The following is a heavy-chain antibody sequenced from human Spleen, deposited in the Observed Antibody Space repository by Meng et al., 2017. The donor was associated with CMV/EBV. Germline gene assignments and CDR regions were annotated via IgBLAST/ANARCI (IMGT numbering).Heavy chain of an antibody. Sequence: GESLKISCAASGFTFSSYWMSWVRQAPGKGLEWVANIKQDGSEKYYVDSVKGRFTISRDNAKNSLYLQMNSLRAEDTAVYYCARDRIVVVAAASDYWGQGTLVTVSS. J-gene: IGHJ4*02. CDR2: IKQDGSEK. CDR1: GFTFSSYW. CDR3: ARDRIVVVAAASDY. D-gene: IGHD2-2*01. V-gene: IGHV3-7*01.